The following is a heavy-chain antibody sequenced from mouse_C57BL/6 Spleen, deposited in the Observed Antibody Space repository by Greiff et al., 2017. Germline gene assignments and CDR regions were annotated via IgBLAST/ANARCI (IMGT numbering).Heavy chain of an antibody. CDR2: IDPSDSYT. CDR1: GYTFTSYW. CDR3: ARLKGHGAMDY. J-gene: IGHJ4*01. V-gene: IGHV1-59*01. Sequence: QVQLQQPGAELVRPGTSVKLSCMASGYTFTSYWMHWVKQRPGQGLEWIGVIDPSDSYTNYNQKFKGKATLTVDTSSSTAYMQLSSLTSEDSAVYYCARLKGHGAMDYWGQGTSVTVSS. D-gene: IGHD3-3*01.